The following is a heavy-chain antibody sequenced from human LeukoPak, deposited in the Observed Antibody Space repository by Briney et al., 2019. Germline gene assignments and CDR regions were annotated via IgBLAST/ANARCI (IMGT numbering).Heavy chain of an antibody. J-gene: IGHJ4*02. V-gene: IGHV3-48*03. D-gene: IGHD1-1*01. CDR3: VRETNLWPNYFDY. CDR2: ISSSANTI. Sequence: PGGSLRLSCAASGFTFSSFEMNWVRQAPGKGLEWVSYISSSANTIYYADSVKGRFSISRDNAKNSLYLQMNSLRAEDTAVYYCVRETNLWPNYFDYWGQGTLATVSS. CDR1: GFTFSSFE.